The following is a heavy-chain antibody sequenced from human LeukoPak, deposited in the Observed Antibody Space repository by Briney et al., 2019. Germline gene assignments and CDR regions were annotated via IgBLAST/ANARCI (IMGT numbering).Heavy chain of an antibody. CDR3: ATTVVGWTGYSYGPPRDY. D-gene: IGHD5-18*01. CDR2: FDPEDGET. Sequence: ASVKVSCKVSGYTLTELSMHWVRQAPGKGLEWMGGFDPEDGETIYAQKFQGRVTMTEDTSTDTAYMELSSLRSEDTAVYYCATTVVGWTGYSYGPPRDYWGQGTLVTVPS. V-gene: IGHV1-24*01. CDR1: GYTLTELS. J-gene: IGHJ4*02.